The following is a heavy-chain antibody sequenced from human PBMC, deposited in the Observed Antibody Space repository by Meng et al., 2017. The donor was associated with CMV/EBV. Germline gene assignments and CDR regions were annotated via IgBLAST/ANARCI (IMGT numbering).Heavy chain of an antibody. D-gene: IGHD3-3*01. Sequence: FTSYDSTWVRQATGQGLEWMGWMNPNSGNTGYAQKFQGRVTMTRNTSISTAYMELSSLRSEDTAVYYCARSYDFWSGPYYYYGMDVWGQGTTVTVSS. CDR3: ARSYDFWSGPYYYYGMDV. V-gene: IGHV1-8*01. CDR1: FTSYD. J-gene: IGHJ6*02. CDR2: MNPNSGNT.